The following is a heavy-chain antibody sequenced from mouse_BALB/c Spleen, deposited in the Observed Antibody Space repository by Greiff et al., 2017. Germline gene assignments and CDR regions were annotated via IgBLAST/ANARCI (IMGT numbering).Heavy chain of an antibody. V-gene: IGHV5-6-2*01. CDR3: ARREITRSMDY. Sequence: EVKLVESGGGLVKLGGSLKLSCAASGFTFSSYYMSWVRQTPEKRLELVAAINSNGGSTYYPDTVKGRFTISRDNAKNTLYLQMSSLKSEDTALYYCARREITRSMDYWGQGTSVTVSS. D-gene: IGHD2-4*01. CDR1: GFTFSSYY. J-gene: IGHJ4*01. CDR2: INSNGGST.